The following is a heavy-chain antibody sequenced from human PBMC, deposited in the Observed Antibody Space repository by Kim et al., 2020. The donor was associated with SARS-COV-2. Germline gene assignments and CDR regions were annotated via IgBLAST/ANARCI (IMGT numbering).Heavy chain of an antibody. CDR3: ARVLLEVEMATMAFDI. CDR1: GFTFSSYW. CDR2: IKQDGSEK. V-gene: IGHV3-7*03. D-gene: IGHD5-12*01. Sequence: GGSLRLSCAASGFTFSSYWMSWVRQAPGKGLEWVANIKQDGSEKYYVDSVKGRFTISRDNAKNSLYLQMNSLRAEDTAVYYCARVLLEVEMATMAFDIWGQGTMVTVSS. J-gene: IGHJ3*02.